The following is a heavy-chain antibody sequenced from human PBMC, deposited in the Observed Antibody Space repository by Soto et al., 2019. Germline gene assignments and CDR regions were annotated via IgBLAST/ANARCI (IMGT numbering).Heavy chain of an antibody. CDR1: RDTFTSYY. CDR2: INPHGGST. J-gene: IGHJ5*02. CDR3: ARSSGGNFGIIIEGTNWFAP. Sequence: ASVKVSCKAPRDTFTSYYINWVRQAPGQGLEWMGVINPHGGSTAYAQKFKGRVTLTRDTSASTVYMEVSSLTSEDTAMYYCARSSGGNFGIIIEGTNWFAPWGQGTPVTVSS. D-gene: IGHD1-26*01. V-gene: IGHV1-46*01.